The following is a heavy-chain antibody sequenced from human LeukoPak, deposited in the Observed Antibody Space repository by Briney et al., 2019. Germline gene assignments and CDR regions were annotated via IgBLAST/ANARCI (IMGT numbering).Heavy chain of an antibody. CDR1: GYTFTSYG. D-gene: IGHD3-22*01. CDR3: ARDHDSSGYYSFRGGYAFDI. Sequence: ASVKVSCKASGYTFTSYGISWVRQAPGQGLEWMGWISAYNGNTNYAQKLQGRVTMTTDTSTSTAYMELRSLRSDDTAVYYCARDHDSSGYYSFRGGYAFDIWGQGTMVTVTS. CDR2: ISAYNGNT. V-gene: IGHV1-18*01. J-gene: IGHJ3*02.